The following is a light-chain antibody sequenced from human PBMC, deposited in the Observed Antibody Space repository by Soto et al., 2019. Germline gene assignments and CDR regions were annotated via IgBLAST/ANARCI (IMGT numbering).Light chain of an antibody. Sequence: IEFTHSPGTLSLSPWERATLSCRASQSVSSSYLAWYQQKPGQAPRLLIYDASSRATGIPDRFSGSGSGTDFTLTISRLQTDDFATYYCQQYNSYWTFGRGTKVDI. V-gene: IGKV3-20*01. CDR2: DAS. J-gene: IGKJ1*01. CDR1: QSVSSSY. CDR3: QQYNSYWT.